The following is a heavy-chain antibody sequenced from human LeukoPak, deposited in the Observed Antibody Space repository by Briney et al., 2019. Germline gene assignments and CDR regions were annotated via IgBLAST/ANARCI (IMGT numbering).Heavy chain of an antibody. D-gene: IGHD4-17*01. CDR2: ISAYNGNT. CDR1: GYTFTSYG. J-gene: IGHJ5*02. V-gene: IGHV1-18*01. Sequence: ASVKVSCKASGYTFTSYGISWVRQAPGQGLEWMGWISAYNGNTNYAQKLQDRVTMTTDTSTSTAYMELRSLRSDDTAVYYCARAEGDYGISDNWFDPWGQGTLVTVSS. CDR3: ARAEGDYGISDNWFDP.